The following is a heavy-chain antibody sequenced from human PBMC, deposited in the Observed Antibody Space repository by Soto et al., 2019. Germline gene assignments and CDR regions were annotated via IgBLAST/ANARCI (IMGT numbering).Heavy chain of an antibody. V-gene: IGHV1-18*01. CDR2: ISAYNGNT. CDR1: GYTFTSYG. Sequence: GAAVKGSCKASGYTFTSYGISWVRQAPGQGLEWMGWISAYNGNTNYAQKLQGRVTMTTDTSTSTAYMELRSLRSDETAVYYCARDEYYDSSGYYEAAFDIWGQGTMVTVSS. CDR3: ARDEYYDSSGYYEAAFDI. J-gene: IGHJ3*02. D-gene: IGHD3-22*01.